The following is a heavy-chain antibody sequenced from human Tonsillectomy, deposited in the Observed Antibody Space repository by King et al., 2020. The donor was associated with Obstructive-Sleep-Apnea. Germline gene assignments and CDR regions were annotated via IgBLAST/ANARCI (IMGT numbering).Heavy chain of an antibody. CDR2: ISYDGSNK. V-gene: IGHV3-30*18. CDR1: GFTFSSYG. J-gene: IGHJ4*02. Sequence: VQLVESGGGVVQPGRSLRLSCAASGFTFSSYGMHWVRQAPGKGLEWVAVISYDGSNKYYVDSVKGRFTISRDNSKNTLYLQMNSLRAEDTAVYYCGKDRSYSSSENFDYWGQGTLVTVSS. D-gene: IGHD6-13*01. CDR3: GKDRSYSSSENFDY.